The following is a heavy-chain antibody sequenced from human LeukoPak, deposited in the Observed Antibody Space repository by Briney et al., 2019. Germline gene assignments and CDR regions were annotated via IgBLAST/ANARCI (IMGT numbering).Heavy chain of an antibody. Sequence: SETLSLTCTVSGGSISSSSYYWGWIRQPPGKGLEWIGSIYYSGSTYYNPSLKSRVTISVDTSKNQSSLKLSSVTAADTAVYYCARTSVVVPAAIVSWGQGTLVTVSS. V-gene: IGHV4-39*07. CDR2: IYYSGST. D-gene: IGHD2-2*01. CDR1: GGSISSSSYY. CDR3: ARTSVVVPAAIVS. J-gene: IGHJ4*02.